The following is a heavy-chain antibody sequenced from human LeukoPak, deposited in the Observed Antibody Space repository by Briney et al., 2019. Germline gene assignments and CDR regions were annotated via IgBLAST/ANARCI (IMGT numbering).Heavy chain of an antibody. V-gene: IGHV3-30*03. CDR3: VRSAFHAGSGNYYDY. CDR1: GFTFSSYG. Sequence: GGSLRLSCAASGFTFSSYGMHWVRQVPGKGLEWVAVISYDGSNKYYADSVKGRFTISRDNSKNTLYLQMNSLRAEDTAVYYCVRSAFHAGSGNYYDYWGQGTLVTVSS. CDR2: ISYDGSNK. D-gene: IGHD3-22*01. J-gene: IGHJ4*02.